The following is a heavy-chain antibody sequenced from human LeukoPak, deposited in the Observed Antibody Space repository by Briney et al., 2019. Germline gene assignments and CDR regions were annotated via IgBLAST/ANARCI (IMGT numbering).Heavy chain of an antibody. V-gene: IGHV3-20*04. CDR1: GFTFDDYG. Sequence: GGSLRLSCAASGFTFDDYGMSWVRQAPGKGLEWVSGVNWNGGSTGYADSVKGRFTISRDNAKNSLYLQMNSLRAEDTALYYCARVDRGYSYAPEGYWGQGTLVTVSS. CDR2: VNWNGGST. D-gene: IGHD5-18*01. CDR3: ARVDRGYSYAPEGY. J-gene: IGHJ4*02.